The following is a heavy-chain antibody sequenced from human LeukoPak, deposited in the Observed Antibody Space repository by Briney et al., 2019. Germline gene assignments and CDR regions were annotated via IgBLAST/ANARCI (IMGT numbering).Heavy chain of an antibody. D-gene: IGHD2-2*01. Sequence: PGGSLRLSCAASGFTFDDYAMHWARQAPGKGLEWVSDISWNSGSIGYADSVKGRFTISRDNAKNSLYLQMNSLRAEDTALYYCAKDMGHCSSTSCPIQHWGQGTLVTVSS. J-gene: IGHJ1*01. CDR2: ISWNSGSI. CDR1: GFTFDDYA. CDR3: AKDMGHCSSTSCPIQH. V-gene: IGHV3-9*01.